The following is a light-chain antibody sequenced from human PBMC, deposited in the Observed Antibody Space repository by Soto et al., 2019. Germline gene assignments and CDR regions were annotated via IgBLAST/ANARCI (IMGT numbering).Light chain of an antibody. J-gene: IGKJ1*01. CDR2: SAS. CDR3: QQSYSTRWT. CDR1: QSISTY. V-gene: IGKV1-39*01. Sequence: DIQMTQSPSSLSASVGDRVTITCRASQSISTYLNWYQQKPGKAPNLLIYSASSLQSGVPSRFSGGGSGTDFTLTISSLQPEDFATYYCQQSYSTRWTFGHGTMVEIK.